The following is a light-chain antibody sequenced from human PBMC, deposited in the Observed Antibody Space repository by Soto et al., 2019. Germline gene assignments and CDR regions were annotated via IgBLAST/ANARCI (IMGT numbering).Light chain of an antibody. CDR3: QQRSKLPRT. Sequence: EITLTQSPGTLSLSPGERATLSCRASQSVSDYLAWYQQKAGQPPRVLIYGASNRATDIPARFSGSGSGTDFNLPISRLEPDDSAVYYCQQRSKLPRTFGGGTRVEIK. CDR1: QSVSDY. V-gene: IGKV3-11*01. CDR2: GAS. J-gene: IGKJ4*01.